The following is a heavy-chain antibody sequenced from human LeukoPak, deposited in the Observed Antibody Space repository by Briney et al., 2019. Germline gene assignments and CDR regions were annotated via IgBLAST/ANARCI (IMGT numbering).Heavy chain of an antibody. CDR1: GGSFSGYY. V-gene: IGHV4-34*01. D-gene: IGHD4-17*01. CDR3: ARIGTTVTPFMDV. Sequence: PSETLSLTCAVYGGSFSGYYWSWIRQPPGKRLEWIGEINHSGSTNYNPSLKSRVTISVDTSKNQFSLKLSSVTAADTAVYYCARIGTTVTPFMDVWGKGTTVTVSS. CDR2: INHSGST. J-gene: IGHJ6*03.